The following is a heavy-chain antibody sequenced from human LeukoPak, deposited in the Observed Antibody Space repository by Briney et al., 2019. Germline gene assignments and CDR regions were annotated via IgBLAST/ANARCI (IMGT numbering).Heavy chain of an antibody. J-gene: IGHJ6*03. CDR3: ARVGFRRDGYNFNYYMDV. CDR1: GGTFSSYA. V-gene: IGHV1-69*13. D-gene: IGHD5-24*01. CDR2: IIPIFGTA. Sequence: SVKVSCEASGGTFSSYAISWVRQAPGQGLEWMGGIIPIFGTANYAQKFRGRVTITADESTSTAYMELSSLRSEDTAVYYCARVGFRRDGYNFNYYMDVWGKGTTVTVSS.